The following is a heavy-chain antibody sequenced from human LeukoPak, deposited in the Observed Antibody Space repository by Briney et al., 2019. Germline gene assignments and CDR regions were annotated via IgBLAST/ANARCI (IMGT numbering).Heavy chain of an antibody. D-gene: IGHD2-2*01. CDR2: ISSSSRRI. J-gene: IGHJ4*02. CDR3: TSNLPGYSSSWPDY. Sequence: PGGSLRLSCAASGFTFSTYSMNWVRQAPGKGLEWVSYISSSSRRIFYAGSVEGRFTISRDNAKNSLYLQMNNLRAEDTAIYYCTSNLPGYSSSWPDYWGQGTLVTVSS. V-gene: IGHV3-48*01. CDR1: GFTFSTYS.